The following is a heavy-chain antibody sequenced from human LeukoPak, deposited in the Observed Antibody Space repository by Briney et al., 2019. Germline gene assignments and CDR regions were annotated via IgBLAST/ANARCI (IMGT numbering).Heavy chain of an antibody. J-gene: IGHJ4*02. V-gene: IGHV4-59*08. CDR2: IYYSGST. D-gene: IGHD6-6*01. CDR3: ARLYSSSFPLY. Sequence: SETLSLTRTLSVGSISSYYWSWLRQPPRKGLEWIGYIYYSGSTNYNPSLKSRVTISVDTSKNQFSPKLSSVTAAHTAVYYCARLYSSSFPLYWGQGTLVTVSS. CDR1: VGSISSYY.